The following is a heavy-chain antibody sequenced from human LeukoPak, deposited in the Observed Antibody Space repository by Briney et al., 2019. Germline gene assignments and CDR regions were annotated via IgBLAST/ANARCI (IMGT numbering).Heavy chain of an antibody. Sequence: GGSLRLSCVASGFTFSSYAMNWVRQAPGKGLEWVSYISSSGSTIYYADSVKGRFTISRDNAKNSLYLQMNSLRAEDTAVYYCARIAVAGHFDYWGQGTLVTVSS. V-gene: IGHV3-48*03. CDR2: ISSSGSTI. J-gene: IGHJ4*02. CDR3: ARIAVAGHFDY. D-gene: IGHD6-13*01. CDR1: GFTFSSYA.